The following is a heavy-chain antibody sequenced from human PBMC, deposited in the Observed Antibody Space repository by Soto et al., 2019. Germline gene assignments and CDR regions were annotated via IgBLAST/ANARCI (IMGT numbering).Heavy chain of an antibody. Sequence: RASVKVSCKASGGTFSSYAISWVRQAPGQGLEWMGGIIPIFGTANYAQKFQGRVTITADESTSTAYMELSSLRSEDTAVYYCASGSPERGDYGDYRSHYYGMYVWGQAPTVTLSS. J-gene: IGHJ6*02. D-gene: IGHD4-17*01. V-gene: IGHV1-69*13. CDR3: ASGSPERGDYGDYRSHYYGMYV. CDR1: GGTFSSYA. CDR2: IIPIFGTA.